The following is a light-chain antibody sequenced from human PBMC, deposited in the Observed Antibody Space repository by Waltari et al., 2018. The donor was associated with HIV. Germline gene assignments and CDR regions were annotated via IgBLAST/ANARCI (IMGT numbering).Light chain of an antibody. Sequence: DIVMTQSPLSLPVTPGEPASISCRSSQSLLHSNGYNYLDWYLQKPGQSPQLLIYLGSNRASGVPDRFSGSGSGTYFTLKISIVEAEDFGVYYCMQTLQTPPWTFGQGTRVEIK. J-gene: IGKJ1*01. CDR1: QSLLHSNGYNY. V-gene: IGKV2-28*01. CDR2: LGS. CDR3: MQTLQTPPWT.